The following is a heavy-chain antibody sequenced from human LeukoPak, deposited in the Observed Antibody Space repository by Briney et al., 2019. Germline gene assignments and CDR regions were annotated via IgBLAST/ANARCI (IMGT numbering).Heavy chain of an antibody. V-gene: IGHV3-21*01. D-gene: IGHD3-16*02. CDR2: ISSGSSYI. CDR1: GFTFSSSS. CDR3: ARTRGLSLDY. Sequence: GGSLRLSCAASGFTFSSSSMIWVRQAPGKGLEWVSSISSGSSYIYYADSVKGRFTVSRDNAKNSLYLQMSSLRVEDTAVYYCARTRGLSLDYWGQGTLVTVSS. J-gene: IGHJ4*02.